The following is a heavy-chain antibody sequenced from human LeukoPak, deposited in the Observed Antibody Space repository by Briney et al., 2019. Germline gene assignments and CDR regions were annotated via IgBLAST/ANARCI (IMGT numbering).Heavy chain of an antibody. CDR1: GFTVNSTY. V-gene: IGHV3-53*01. CDR2: IYSGGET. D-gene: IGHD3-3*01. Sequence: PGGSLRLSCAASGFTVNSTYMTWVRQAPGKGLEWVSLIYSGGETYYGDSVKGRFTISRDNLKNTLYLQMNSLRAEDTAVYYCARREIPIFGVGATYFDYWGQGTLVTVSS. CDR3: ARREIPIFGVGATYFDY. J-gene: IGHJ4*02.